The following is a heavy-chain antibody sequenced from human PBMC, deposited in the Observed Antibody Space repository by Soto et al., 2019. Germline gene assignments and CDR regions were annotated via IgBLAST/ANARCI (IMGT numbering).Heavy chain of an antibody. CDR2: IILVFGTT. Sequence: QVQLVQSAAEVKKPGSSVKVSCKASGGTFDSHSISWVRQAPGQGLEWMGGIILVFGTTNYARRSQGRVTITADESTSTAYMELSSLRSEDTAVYYCAREAGDLLSHVASWGQGTRVIVSS. CDR3: AREAGDLLSHVAS. V-gene: IGHV1-69*01. CDR1: GGTFDSHS. J-gene: IGHJ4*02. D-gene: IGHD3-10*01.